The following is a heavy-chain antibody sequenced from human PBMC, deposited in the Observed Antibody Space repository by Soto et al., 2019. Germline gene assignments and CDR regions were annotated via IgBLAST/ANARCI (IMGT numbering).Heavy chain of an antibody. J-gene: IGHJ4*02. Sequence: GGSLRLSCAVSGFTVESSYMSWVRQAPGKGLEWVSVIFIDDYTHYADPVKDRFTISRDNFKNTLYLQMNSLRAEDTAVYYCAKANGNRWSWSLDYWGRGAMVTFSS. CDR3: AKANGNRWSWSLDY. V-gene: IGHV3-66*01. CDR1: GFTVESSY. CDR2: IFIDDYT. D-gene: IGHD1-1*01.